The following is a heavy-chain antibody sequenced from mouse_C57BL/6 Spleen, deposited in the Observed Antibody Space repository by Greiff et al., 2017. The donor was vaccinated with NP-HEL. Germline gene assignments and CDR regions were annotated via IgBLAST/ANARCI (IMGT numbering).Heavy chain of an antibody. CDR1: GYTFTSYW. D-gene: IGHD2-1*01. V-gene: IGHV1-59*01. CDR3: ARWCYYGNLYYFDY. J-gene: IGHJ2*01. Sequence: QVQLQQPGAELVRPGTSVTLSCKASGYTFTSYWMHWVTQRPGQGLAWIGVLDPSDSYTNYNLKFKGKATLTVDTSSSTASMQLSSLTSEDSAVYYCARWCYYGNLYYFDYWGQGTTLTVSS. CDR2: LDPSDSYT.